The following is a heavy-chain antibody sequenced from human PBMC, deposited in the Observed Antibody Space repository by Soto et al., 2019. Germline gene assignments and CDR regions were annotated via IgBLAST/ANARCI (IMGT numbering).Heavy chain of an antibody. Sequence: QVQLVQSGAEVKKPGSSVKVSCKASGGTFSSYAISWVRQAPGQGLEWMGGIIPISDTTNYAQKFQGRVTSTAYESTSTAYMELSSLRSEDTAVDYCARSQGSSTSLEIYYYYYYGMDVGGQGTTVTVSS. CDR1: GGTFSSYA. CDR2: IIPISDTT. D-gene: IGHD2-2*01. J-gene: IGHJ6*01. V-gene: IGHV1-69*01. CDR3: ARSQGSSTSLEIYYYYYYGMDV.